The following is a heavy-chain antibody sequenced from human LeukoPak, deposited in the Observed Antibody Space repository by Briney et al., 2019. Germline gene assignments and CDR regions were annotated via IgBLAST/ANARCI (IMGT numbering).Heavy chain of an antibody. CDR3: ARGPHISMVRGPLDV. Sequence: ASVTISCKTSGYTFTSYNIYWVRQAPGQGLEWMGLIDPSGGSTRYPQMFQGRVTMTRDTSMSTVYVEVSSLRSDDTAVYYCARGPHISMVRGPLDVWAQGTLVTV. J-gene: IGHJ4*02. CDR1: GYTFTSYN. D-gene: IGHD3-10*01. CDR2: IDPSGGST. V-gene: IGHV1-46*01.